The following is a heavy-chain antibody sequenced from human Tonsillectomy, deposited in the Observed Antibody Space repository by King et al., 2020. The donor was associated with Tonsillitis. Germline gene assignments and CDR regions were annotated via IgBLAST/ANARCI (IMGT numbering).Heavy chain of an antibody. CDR1: GFTFSNYG. CDR3: AKDSIELLAPPLLSAYGMDV. V-gene: IGHV3-30*18. J-gene: IGHJ6*02. Sequence: QLVQSGGGVVQPGRSLRLSCAASGFTFSNYGMHWVRQAPGKGLEWVAVISYDGSNKYYADSVKGRFTISRDNSKNTLYLQVNSLRAEDTAVFYCAKDSIELLAPPLLSAYGMDVWGQGTTVIVSS. CDR2: ISYDGSNK. D-gene: IGHD6-6*01.